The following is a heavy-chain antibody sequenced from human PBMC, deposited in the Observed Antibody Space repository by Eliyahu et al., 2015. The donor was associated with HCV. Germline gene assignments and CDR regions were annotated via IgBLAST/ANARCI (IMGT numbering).Heavy chain of an antibody. J-gene: IGHJ4*02. Sequence: VQLVQSGAEVKKPGASVXVSXKASGYTXXNNGISWVRQAPGQGLEWMGWINTYNDNINYAQKLQGRITMTTDTSTGIAYMELRSLTSDDTAVYYCAREGGYCSAGSCYHFDYWGQGTLVTVSS. CDR3: AREGGYCSAGSCYHFDY. CDR2: INTYNDNI. V-gene: IGHV1-18*01. CDR1: GYTXXNNG. D-gene: IGHD2-15*01.